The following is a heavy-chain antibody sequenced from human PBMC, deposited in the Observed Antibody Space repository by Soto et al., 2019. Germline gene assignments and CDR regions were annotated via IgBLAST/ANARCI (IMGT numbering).Heavy chain of an antibody. J-gene: IGHJ6*02. CDR3: GRDEVRNGVGV. V-gene: IGHV3-7*01. CDR2: IKADGSEK. CDR1: GFTFTNFW. Sequence: GGSLRLSCVASGFTFTNFWMSWVCQAPGKGLEWVANIKADGSEKRYVDSVKGRFTISRDNAKNSVYLQMNSLRVEDTALYYCGRDEVRNGVGVWGQGTTVTVSS.